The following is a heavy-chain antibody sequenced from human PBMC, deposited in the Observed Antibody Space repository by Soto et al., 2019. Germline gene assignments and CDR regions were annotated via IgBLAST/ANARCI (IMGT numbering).Heavy chain of an antibody. D-gene: IGHD2-21*02. V-gene: IGHV5-51*01. CDR2: IYPGDSDT. CDR3: ARRVAYFGGDCYSIPVGYAFDI. CDR1: GYSFTSYW. J-gene: IGHJ3*02. Sequence: PGESLKISCKGSGYSFTSYWIGWVRQMPGKGLEWMGIIYPGDSDTRYSPSFQGQVTISADKSISTAYLQWSSLKASDTAMYYCARRVAYFGGDCYSIPVGYAFDIWGQGTMVTVSS.